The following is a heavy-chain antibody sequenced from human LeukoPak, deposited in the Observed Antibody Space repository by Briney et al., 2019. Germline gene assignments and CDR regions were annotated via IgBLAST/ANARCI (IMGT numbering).Heavy chain of an antibody. J-gene: IGHJ6*02. CDR3: SRGRYGDYSRSGYYYGMDV. Sequence: RSLRLSCVASGFTFSVDAMHWVRQAPGTGRGWGAVIEFYGSNALYADSVKGRFTISRDISKSTLYLEMNSLKAEDSAIYYCSRGRYGDYSRSGYYYGMDVWGQGTTVTVSS. CDR2: IEFYGSNA. CDR1: GFTFSVDA. D-gene: IGHD4-17*01. V-gene: IGHV3-30-3*01.